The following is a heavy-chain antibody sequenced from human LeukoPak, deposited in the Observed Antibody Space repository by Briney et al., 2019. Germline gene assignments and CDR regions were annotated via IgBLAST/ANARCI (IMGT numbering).Heavy chain of an antibody. CDR2: IRYDGSNK. CDR3: AKALYCSGGSCYSGPSFDP. CDR1: GFTFSSYS. J-gene: IGHJ5*02. D-gene: IGHD2-15*01. V-gene: IGHV3-30*02. Sequence: GGSLRLSCAASGFTFSSYSMNWVRQAPGKGLEWVAFIRYDGSNKYYADSVKGRFTISRDNSKNTLYLQMNSLRAEDTAVYYCAKALYCSGGSCYSGPSFDPWGQGTLVTVSS.